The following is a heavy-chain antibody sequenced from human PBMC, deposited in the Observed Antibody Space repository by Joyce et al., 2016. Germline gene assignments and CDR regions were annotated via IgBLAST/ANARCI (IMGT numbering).Heavy chain of an antibody. J-gene: IGHJ4*02. D-gene: IGHD3-9*01. Sequence: EVHLVDSGGGLVQPGGSLRLSCTASGISFGTHWMSWVRQAPGRGLEWVANIKEDGSDKYYVESVKGRFTISRDNAKNSLYLQMNSLRDEDTAVYYCARDDSGYVYWGQGILVTVAS. V-gene: IGHV3-7*03. CDR3: ARDDSGYVY. CDR1: GISFGTHW. CDR2: IKEDGSDK.